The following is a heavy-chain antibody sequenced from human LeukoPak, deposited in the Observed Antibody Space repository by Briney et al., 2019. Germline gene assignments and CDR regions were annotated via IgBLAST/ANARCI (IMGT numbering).Heavy chain of an antibody. D-gene: IGHD2-21*01. CDR3: ARDTYYPHWFDP. V-gene: IGHV1-2*02. CDR1: GYTFTGYY. CDR2: INPNSGGT. J-gene: IGHJ5*02. Sequence: RVASVKVSCKASGYTFTGYYMHWVRQAPGQGLEWMGWINPNSGGTNYAQKFQGRVTMTRDTSISTAYMELSRLRSDDTAVYYCARDTYYPHWFDPWGQGTLVTVSS.